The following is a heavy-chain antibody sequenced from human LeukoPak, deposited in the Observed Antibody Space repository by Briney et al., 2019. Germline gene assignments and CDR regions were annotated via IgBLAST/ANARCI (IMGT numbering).Heavy chain of an antibody. CDR1: GDSISDYS. CDR3: ARLFWNYGYYFDY. Sequence: PSETLSLTCSVSGDSISDYSWGWIRQPPGKGLEWIAYIYYTGSTNYNPSLKSRVTISVETSKNQFSLKLNSVTAADTAVYYCARLFWNYGYYFDYWGQGTLVTVSS. D-gene: IGHD1-7*01. V-gene: IGHV4-59*08. CDR2: IYYTGST. J-gene: IGHJ4*02.